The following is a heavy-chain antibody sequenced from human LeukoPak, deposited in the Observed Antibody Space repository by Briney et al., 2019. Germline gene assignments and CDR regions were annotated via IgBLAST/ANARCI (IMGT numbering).Heavy chain of an antibody. J-gene: IGHJ4*02. CDR2: MNPNSGNT. Sequence: ASVKVSCKASGYTFSCYDFNWVRQATGQGLEWMGWMNPNSGNTAYAQKFQGRVTMSRDNSINTAYMELSSLRSEDTAVYYCARLPKYSRPLGYWGQGALVTASS. V-gene: IGHV1-8*02. D-gene: IGHD6-6*01. CDR3: ARLPKYSRPLGY. CDR1: GYTFSCYD.